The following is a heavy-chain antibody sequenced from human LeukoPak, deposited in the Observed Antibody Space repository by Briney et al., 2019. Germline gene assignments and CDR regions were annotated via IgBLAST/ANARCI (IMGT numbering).Heavy chain of an antibody. V-gene: IGHV4-30-4*08. J-gene: IGHJ6*03. D-gene: IGHD5-18*01. CDR2: IYYSGST. CDR3: ARGGRGYSYGQRKSYYYYYMDV. Sequence: PSQTLSLTCTASGGSISSGDYYWRWIRQPPGKGLEWIGYIYYSGSTYYNPSLKSRVTISVDTSKNQFSLKLSSVTAADTAVYYCARGGRGYSYGQRKSYYYYYMDVWGKGTTVTVSS. CDR1: GGSISSGDYY.